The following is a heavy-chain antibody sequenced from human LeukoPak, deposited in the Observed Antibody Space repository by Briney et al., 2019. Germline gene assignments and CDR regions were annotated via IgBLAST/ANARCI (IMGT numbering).Heavy chain of an antibody. D-gene: IGHD6-25*01. CDR1: GFTFDDYG. Sequence: GGSLRLSCAASGFTFDDYGISWVRQAPGKGLEWVAVISFDGTDKYYADSVKGRFTISRDNSKNTLHLQMNSLRGEDTAVYYCARDLAAANYDAFDIWGHGTMVTVSS. V-gene: IGHV3-30*03. J-gene: IGHJ3*02. CDR2: ISFDGTDK. CDR3: ARDLAAANYDAFDI.